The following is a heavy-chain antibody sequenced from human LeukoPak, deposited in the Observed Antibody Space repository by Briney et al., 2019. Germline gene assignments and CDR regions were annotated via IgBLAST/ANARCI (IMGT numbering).Heavy chain of an antibody. CDR1: GYTFTGYY. CDR2: INPNSGGT. D-gene: IGHD3-10*01. CDR3: GRVRTMVRGVMGNLDY. J-gene: IGHJ4*02. V-gene: IGHV1-2*06. Sequence: ASVKVSCKASGYTFTGYYMHGVRQAPGQGLEWMGRINPNSGGTNYAQKFQGRVTMTRDTSISTAYRELSRLRSDDTAVYYCGRVRTMVRGVMGNLDYWGQGTLVTVSS.